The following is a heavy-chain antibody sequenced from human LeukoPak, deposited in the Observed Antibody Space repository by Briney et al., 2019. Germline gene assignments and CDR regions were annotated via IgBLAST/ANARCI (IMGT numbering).Heavy chain of an antibody. D-gene: IGHD1-26*01. Sequence: PGGSLRLSCAVAGFSFSDHYMEWVRQAPGQGLEWVARIRNRANSYTTEYAASVKGRFTVSRDDSWNSLYLQMNSLKTEDTATYYCVRSGAGVGISTWAAFDHWGPGTLVTVSS. CDR3: VRSGAGVGISTWAAFDH. J-gene: IGHJ4*01. V-gene: IGHV3-72*01. CDR1: GFSFSDHY. CDR2: IRNRANSYTT.